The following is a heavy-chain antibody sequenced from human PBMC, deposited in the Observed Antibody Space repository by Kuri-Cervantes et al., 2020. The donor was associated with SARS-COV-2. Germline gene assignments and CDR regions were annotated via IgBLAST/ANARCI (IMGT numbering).Heavy chain of an antibody. D-gene: IGHD3-22*01. V-gene: IGHV3-13*01. CDR1: GFTFSSYD. CDR2: IGTAGDT. CDR3: AKGGATYYYDSSGYYPANN. J-gene: IGHJ4*02. Sequence: GGSLRLSCAASGFTFSSYDMHWVRQATGKGLEWVSAIGTAGDTYYPGSVKGRFTISRENAKNSLYLQMNSLRAEDTAVYYCAKGGATYYYDSSGYYPANNWGQGTLVTVSS.